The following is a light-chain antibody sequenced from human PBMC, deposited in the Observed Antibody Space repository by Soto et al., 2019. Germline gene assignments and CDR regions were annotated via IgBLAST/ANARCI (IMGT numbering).Light chain of an antibody. Sequence: QSALTQPPSASGSPGQSVTISCTGTRGDVGAYNYVSWYQQHPGKAPKLIIYEVTNRPSGVPDRFSGSKSGNTASLTVSGLQAGDEADYYCSSYAGTSLVFGGGTKLTVL. V-gene: IGLV2-8*01. CDR3: SSYAGTSLV. CDR1: RGDVGAYNY. CDR2: EVT. J-gene: IGLJ2*01.